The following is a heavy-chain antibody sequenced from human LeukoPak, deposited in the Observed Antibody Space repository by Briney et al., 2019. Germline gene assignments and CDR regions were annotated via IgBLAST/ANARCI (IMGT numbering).Heavy chain of an antibody. Sequence: PSETLSLTCTVSGGSISSSSYYWGWIRQPPGKGLEWIGSIYYSGSTYYNPSLKSRVTISVDTSKNQFSLKLSSVTAADTAVYYCARSPYGSIWFDPWGQGTLVTVSS. V-gene: IGHV4-39*07. D-gene: IGHD2/OR15-2a*01. CDR3: ARSPYGSIWFDP. CDR1: GGSISSSSYY. J-gene: IGHJ5*02. CDR2: IYYSGST.